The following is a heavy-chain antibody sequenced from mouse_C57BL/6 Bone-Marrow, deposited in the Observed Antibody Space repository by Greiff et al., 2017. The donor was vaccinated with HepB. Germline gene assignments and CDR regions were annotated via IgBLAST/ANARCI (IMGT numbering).Heavy chain of an antibody. CDR3: ARQGTTVVRYYFDY. CDR1: GFTFSSYG. Sequence: EVKLVESGGDLVKPGGSLQLSCAASGFTFSSYGMSWVRQTPDKRLEWVATISSGGSYTYYPDSLKGRFTISRDNAKNTLYLQMSSRKSEDTAMYYCARQGTTVVRYYFDYWGQGTTLTVSS. D-gene: IGHD1-1*01. CDR2: ISSGGSYT. V-gene: IGHV5-6*01. J-gene: IGHJ2*01.